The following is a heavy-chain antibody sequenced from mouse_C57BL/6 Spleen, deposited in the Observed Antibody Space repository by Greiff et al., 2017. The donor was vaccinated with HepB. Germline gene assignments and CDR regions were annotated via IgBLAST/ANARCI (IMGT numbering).Heavy chain of an antibody. CDR1: GYSITSGYY. Sequence: EVQLQQSGPGLVKPSQSLSLTCSVTGYSITSGYYWNWIRQFPGNKLEWMGYISYDGSNNYNPSLKNRISITRDTSKNQFFLKLNSVTTEDTATYYCAIHYDYDVAWFAYWGQGTLVTVSA. CDR3: AIHYDYDVAWFAY. J-gene: IGHJ3*01. V-gene: IGHV3-6*01. D-gene: IGHD2-4*01. CDR2: ISYDGSN.